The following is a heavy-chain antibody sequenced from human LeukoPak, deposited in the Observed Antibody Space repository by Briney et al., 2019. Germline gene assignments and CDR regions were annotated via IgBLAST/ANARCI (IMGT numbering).Heavy chain of an antibody. D-gene: IGHD3-10*01. CDR1: GFTFSSYW. CDR2: IKQDGSEK. J-gene: IGHJ4*02. Sequence: PGGSLRLSCAASGFTFSSYWMSWVRQAPGKGLEWMANIKQDGSEKYYVDSVKGRFTISRDKAKNSLYLQMNSLRAEDTAVYYCARELDFGELSVWSQGPLVTVSS. CDR3: ARELDFGELSV. V-gene: IGHV3-7*01.